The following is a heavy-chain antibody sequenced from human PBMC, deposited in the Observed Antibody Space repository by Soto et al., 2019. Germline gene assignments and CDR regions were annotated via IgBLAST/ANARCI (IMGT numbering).Heavy chain of an antibody. CDR3: AKDTYYHDTSGYYIFDY. CDR2: ISYDGRNK. V-gene: IGHV3-30*18. J-gene: IGHJ4*02. D-gene: IGHD3-22*01. CDR1: GFTFSSYG. Sequence: QVQLVESGGGVVQPGRSLRLSCAASGFTFSSYGIHWVRQAPGKELEWVAVISYDGRNKQYADSVKGRFTIARDNSKNTLYLQMDSLRAEDTAVYYCAKDTYYHDTSGYYIFDYWGQGTLVTVSS.